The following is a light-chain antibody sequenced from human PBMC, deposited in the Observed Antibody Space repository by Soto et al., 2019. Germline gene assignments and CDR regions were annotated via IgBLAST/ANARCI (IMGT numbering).Light chain of an antibody. CDR1: QSVSSRD. CDR3: HQYDNSPLT. V-gene: IGKV3-20*01. Sequence: EIVLTQSPGTLSLSPGDTATLSCRASQSVSSRDLGWYQQRPGQAPRLLIYGASSRATGIPDRFSGSGSGTDFTLTISRLEPEDFAVYYCHQYDNSPLTFGGGTKVEIK. CDR2: GAS. J-gene: IGKJ4*01.